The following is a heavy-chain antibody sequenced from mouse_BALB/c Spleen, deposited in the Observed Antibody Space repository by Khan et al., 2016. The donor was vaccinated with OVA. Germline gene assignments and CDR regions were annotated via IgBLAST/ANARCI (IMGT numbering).Heavy chain of an antibody. Sequence: EVKLEESGPGLVKPSQSLSLSCTVTGYSITSDYVWYLIRQLPGNKLEWMGYISYSGCTNYNPTLKSRITITRDTSNNQSFLQLNSVTTEDTATFDCARDDSRYSDGIDYWGQGTSVTVSA. CDR3: ARDDSRYSDGIDY. J-gene: IGHJ4*01. CDR2: ISYSGCT. D-gene: IGHD2-4*01. V-gene: IGHV3-2*02. CDR1: GYSITSDYV.